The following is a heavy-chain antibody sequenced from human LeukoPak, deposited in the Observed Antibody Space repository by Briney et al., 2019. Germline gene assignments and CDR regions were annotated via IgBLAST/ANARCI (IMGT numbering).Heavy chain of an antibody. CDR2: IYDSGNT. J-gene: IGHJ4*02. Sequence: SETLSLTCTVSGGSISSYYWSWIRQPPGKGLEWIGHIYDSGNTNYNPSLKSRVTISIDTSKNHFSLKLSSVTAADTAVYYCARRSGYSLDYWGQGTLVTVSS. CDR3: ARRSGYSLDY. V-gene: IGHV4-59*08. D-gene: IGHD5-18*01. CDR1: GGSISSYY.